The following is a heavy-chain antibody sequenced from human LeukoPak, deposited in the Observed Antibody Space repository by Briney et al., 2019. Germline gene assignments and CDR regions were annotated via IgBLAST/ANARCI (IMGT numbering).Heavy chain of an antibody. CDR2: IYTSGST. CDR1: GGSISSGSYY. V-gene: IGHV4-61*02. J-gene: IGHJ3*02. D-gene: IGHD6-13*01. CDR3: ARRAAAAGHDAFDI. Sequence: PSETLSLTCTVSGGSISSGSYYWSWIRQPAGKGLEWIGRIYTSGSTNYNPSLKSRVTISVDTSKNQFSLKLSSVTAADTAVYYCARRAAAAGHDAFDIWGQGTMVTVSS.